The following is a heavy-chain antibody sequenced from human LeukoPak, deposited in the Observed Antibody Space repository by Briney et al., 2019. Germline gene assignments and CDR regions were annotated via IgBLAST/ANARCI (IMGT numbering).Heavy chain of an antibody. CDR1: GFTFSSYS. CDR3: ARVHLPNYDILTGYSPGPFDY. CDR2: ISSSSSYI. V-gene: IGHV3-21*01. Sequence: GGSLRLSCAASGFTFSSYSMNWVRQAPGKGRKWVSSISSSSSYIYYADSVRGRFTISRDNAKNSLYLQMNSLRAEDTAVYYCARVHLPNYDILTGYSPGPFDYWGQGTLVTVSS. J-gene: IGHJ4*02. D-gene: IGHD3-9*01.